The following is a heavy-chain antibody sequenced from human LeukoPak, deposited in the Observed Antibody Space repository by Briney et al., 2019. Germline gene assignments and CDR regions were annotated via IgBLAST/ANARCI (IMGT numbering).Heavy chain of an antibody. J-gene: IGHJ4*02. Sequence: SQTLSLTCAISGDSVSSSTAAWNWIRQSPSRGLEWLGRTYYRSRWTYEYNTSVKGRITINADTSENQFSLQLKSVTPEDTAVYYCARFEYGAPDYWGPLLWGQGTLVTVSS. CDR1: GDSVSSSTAA. D-gene: IGHD4-11*01. V-gene: IGHV6-1*01. CDR2: TYYRSRWTY. CDR3: ARFEYGAPDYWGPLL.